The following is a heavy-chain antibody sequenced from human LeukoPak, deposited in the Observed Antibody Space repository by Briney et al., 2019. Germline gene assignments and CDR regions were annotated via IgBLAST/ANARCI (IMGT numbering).Heavy chain of an antibody. Sequence: ASVKVSCKASGYTFTGYYIHWVRQAPGQGLEWMGRINPNSGGTNYTQKFQGRVTMTRDTSISTAYMELRRLTSDDTAVYYCARRHKSYKYYGDYLNCFDPWGQGTLVTVSS. J-gene: IGHJ5*02. CDR2: INPNSGGT. D-gene: IGHD4-17*01. V-gene: IGHV1-2*06. CDR1: GYTFTGYY. CDR3: ARRHKSYKYYGDYLNCFDP.